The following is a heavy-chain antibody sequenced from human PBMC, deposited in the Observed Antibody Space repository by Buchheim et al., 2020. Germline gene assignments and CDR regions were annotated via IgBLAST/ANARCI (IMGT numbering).Heavy chain of an antibody. D-gene: IGHD2-2*01. J-gene: IGHJ4*02. CDR2: ISYDGSNK. V-gene: IGHV3-30*03. CDR1: GFTFSSYG. CDR3: ARSAVPAAKGAVDY. Sequence: QVQLVESGGGVVQPGRSLRLSCAASGFTFSSYGMHWVRQAPGKGLEWVAVISYDGSNKYYADSVKGRFTISRDNSKNTLYLQMNSLRAEDTAVYYCARSAVPAAKGAVDYWGQGTL.